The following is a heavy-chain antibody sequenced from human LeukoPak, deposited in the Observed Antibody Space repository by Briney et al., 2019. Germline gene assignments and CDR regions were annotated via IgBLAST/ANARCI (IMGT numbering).Heavy chain of an antibody. CDR1: GGSISSGSYY. D-gene: IGHD6-13*01. V-gene: IGHV4-61*02. CDR3: ARQRSSSYAFDI. Sequence: SETLSLTCTVSGGSISSGSYYWSWIRQPAGKGLEWIGRIYTSGSTNYNPSLKSRVTISVDTSKNQFSLKLSSVTAADTAVYYCARQRSSSYAFDIWGQGTMVTVSS. J-gene: IGHJ3*02. CDR2: IYTSGST.